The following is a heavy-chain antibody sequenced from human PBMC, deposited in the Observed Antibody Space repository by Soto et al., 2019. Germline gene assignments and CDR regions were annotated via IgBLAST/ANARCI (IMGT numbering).Heavy chain of an antibody. CDR2: IYPGDSDT. J-gene: IGHJ3*02. D-gene: IGHD1-20*01. V-gene: IGHV5-51*01. CDR3: ARQGTITRGLHPTNPVEN. Sequence: GKGLEWMGIIYPGDSDTRYSPSFQGQVTIAADKSISTAYLQWSSLKASDTAMYYCARQGTITRGLHPTNPVENWGQGTMPTVSS.